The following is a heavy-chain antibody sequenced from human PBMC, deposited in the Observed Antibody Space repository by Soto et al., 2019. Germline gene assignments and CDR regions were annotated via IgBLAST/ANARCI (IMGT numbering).Heavy chain of an antibody. CDR2: MNPNSGNT. J-gene: IGHJ3*02. D-gene: IGHD2-15*01. CDR1: GGTFSSYA. CDR3: ARVRGYCSGGSCYDAFDI. V-gene: IGHV1-8*02. Sequence: ASVKVSCKASGGTFSSYAISWVRQATGQGLEWMGWMNPNSGNTGYAQKFQGRVTMTRNTSISTAYMELSSLRSEDTAVYYCARVRGYCSGGSCYDAFDIWGQGTMVTVSS.